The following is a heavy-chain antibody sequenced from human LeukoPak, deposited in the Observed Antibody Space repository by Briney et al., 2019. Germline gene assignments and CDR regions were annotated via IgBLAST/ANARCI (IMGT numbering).Heavy chain of an antibody. CDR1: GFIFSSYG. V-gene: IGHV3-23*01. CDR2: ISVSGGRT. CDR3: AKDRGYSSSWFPMYYFDY. J-gene: IGHJ4*02. Sequence: GGTLRLSCVASGFIFSSYGMSWVRQAPGKGLEWVSAISVSGGRTYYADSVKGRFTISRDNSKNTLYLEVNNLRADDTAVYYCAKDRGYSSSWFPMYYFDYWGQGTLVTVSS. D-gene: IGHD6-13*01.